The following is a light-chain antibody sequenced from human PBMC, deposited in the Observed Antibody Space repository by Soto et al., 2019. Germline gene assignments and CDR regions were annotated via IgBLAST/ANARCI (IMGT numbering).Light chain of an antibody. CDR2: WAS. J-gene: IGKJ3*01. CDR1: QSVLYSTNNNNY. V-gene: IGKV4-1*01. Sequence: DIVMTQSPDSLAVSLGERATINCKSSQSVLYSTNNNNYLAWYQQKPGQPPKLLIYWASTRESGVPDRFSGSGSGTDFTLTISSLQAEDVAVYYCQQYYSTPHPFGPGTKVDIK. CDR3: QQYYSTPHP.